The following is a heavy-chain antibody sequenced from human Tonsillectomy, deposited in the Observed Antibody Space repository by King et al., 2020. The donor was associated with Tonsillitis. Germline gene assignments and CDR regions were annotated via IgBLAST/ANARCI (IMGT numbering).Heavy chain of an antibody. CDR3: ARDALTDSSGYYYSDFDY. D-gene: IGHD3-22*01. Sequence: QLVQSGGGLVQPGGSLRLSCAASGFTFSSYWMSCVRQAPGEGLEWVANIKQDGGEKYYVDSVKGRFTISRDNAKNSLYLQINSLRAEDTAVYYCARDALTDSSGYYYSDFDYWGQGTLVTVSS. V-gene: IGHV3-7*01. CDR2: IKQDGGEK. CDR1: GFTFSSYW. J-gene: IGHJ4*02.